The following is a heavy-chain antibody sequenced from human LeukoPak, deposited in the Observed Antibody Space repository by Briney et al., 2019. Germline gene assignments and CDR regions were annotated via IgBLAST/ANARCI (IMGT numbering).Heavy chain of an antibody. J-gene: IGHJ4*02. V-gene: IGHV1-18*01. D-gene: IGHD4-23*01. CDR3: ARERVLSVVTPYYFDY. CDR2: ISAYNGNT. CDR1: GYTFTSYG. Sequence: GASVKVSCKASGYTFTSYGISWVRQAPGQGLEWMGWISAYNGNTNYAQKLQGRVTMTTDTSTSTAYMELRSLRSDDTAVYYCARERVLSVVTPYYFDYWGQGTLVTVSS.